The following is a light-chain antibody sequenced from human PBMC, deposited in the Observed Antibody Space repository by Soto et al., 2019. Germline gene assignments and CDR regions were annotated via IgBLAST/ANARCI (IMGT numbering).Light chain of an antibody. Sequence: QLVLTQPPSASASLGASVTLTCTLSSGYSNYKVDWYQQRPGKGPRFVMRVGTGGIVGSKGDGTPDRFSVLGSGLNRYLTIKNIQEEDESDYHCGADHGSGSNFVLVFGGGTQLTVL. CDR2: VGTGGIVG. CDR1: SGYSNYK. J-gene: IGLJ2*01. CDR3: GADHGSGSNFVLV. V-gene: IGLV9-49*01.